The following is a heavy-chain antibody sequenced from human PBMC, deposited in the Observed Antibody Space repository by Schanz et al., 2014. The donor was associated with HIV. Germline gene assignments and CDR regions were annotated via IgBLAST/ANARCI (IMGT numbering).Heavy chain of an antibody. CDR2: ISANNGNT. CDR3: ARGRYAPNYYPYYFDY. V-gene: IGHV1-18*01. CDR1: GHTSTNYG. Sequence: QVQLVQSGAEVKKPGASVKVSCKASGHTSTNYGITWVRQAPGQGLEWMAWISANNGNTYYAQKVQGRVSMATDTSTNTAYMELRSLRSEDTAVYYCARGRYAPNYYPYYFDYWGQGTLVTVSS. D-gene: IGHD3-10*01. J-gene: IGHJ4*02.